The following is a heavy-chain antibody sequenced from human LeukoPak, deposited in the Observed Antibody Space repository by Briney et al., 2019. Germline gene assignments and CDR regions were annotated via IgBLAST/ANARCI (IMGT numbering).Heavy chain of an antibody. D-gene: IGHD7-27*01. CDR1: GFSFSTSG. CDR3: VRDGAHWDLDY. Sequence: PGRSLRLSCAASGFSFSTSGMHWIRQAPGKGLEWVAFIQSDGGNEYYADSVKGRFTISGDNSKNTVHLQMNSLRAEDTAMYYCVRDGAHWDLDYWGQGTLVTVSS. V-gene: IGHV3-30*19. CDR2: IQSDGGNE. J-gene: IGHJ4*02.